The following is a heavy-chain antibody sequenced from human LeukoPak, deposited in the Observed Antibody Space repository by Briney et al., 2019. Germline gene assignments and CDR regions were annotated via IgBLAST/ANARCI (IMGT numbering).Heavy chain of an antibody. Sequence: GGSLRLSCAASGFTFSAYSMNWVRQAPEKGLEWVSYIGSSSSPTYYADSVKGRFTISRDNAKNSLYLQMDSLRAEDTAVYYCARDQAYSFDYWGQGTLVTVSS. D-gene: IGHD4-11*01. V-gene: IGHV3-48*01. CDR3: ARDQAYSFDY. J-gene: IGHJ4*02. CDR2: IGSSSSPT. CDR1: GFTFSAYS.